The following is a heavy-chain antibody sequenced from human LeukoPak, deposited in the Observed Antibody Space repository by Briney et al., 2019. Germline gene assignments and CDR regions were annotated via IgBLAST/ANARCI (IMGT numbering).Heavy chain of an antibody. Sequence: GGSLRLSCAASGFTFNNYWMSWVRQAPGKGLEWVANIKQDGSEKYYVDSVKGRFTISRDNAKNSLYLQMNSLRAEDTAVYYCARDSLGATFDYWGQGTLVTVSS. V-gene: IGHV3-7*01. CDR3: ARDSLGATFDY. CDR1: GFTFNNYW. CDR2: IKQDGSEK. J-gene: IGHJ4*02. D-gene: IGHD1-26*01.